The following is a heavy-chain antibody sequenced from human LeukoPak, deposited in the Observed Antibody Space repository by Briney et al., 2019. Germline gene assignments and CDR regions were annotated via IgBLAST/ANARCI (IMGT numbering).Heavy chain of an antibody. CDR3: AKGHSSSWYHDAFDI. CDR1: GFTFSSYS. D-gene: IGHD6-13*01. Sequence: GGSLRLSCAASGFTFSSYSMNWIRQAPGKGLEWVSSISATSDHIFYGDSMKGRFTISRDNAKNSLYLQMNSLRAEDMALYYCAKGHSSSWYHDAFDIWGQGTMVTVSS. CDR2: ISATSDHI. V-gene: IGHV3-21*04. J-gene: IGHJ3*02.